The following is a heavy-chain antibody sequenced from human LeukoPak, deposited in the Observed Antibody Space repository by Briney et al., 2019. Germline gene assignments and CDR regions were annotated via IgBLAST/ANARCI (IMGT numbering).Heavy chain of an antibody. J-gene: IGHJ4*02. CDR1: GGSISSDY. CDR2: MFHSGYT. V-gene: IGHV4-59*01. CDR3: ARDAYGYGVSGT. D-gene: IGHD5-18*01. Sequence: SETLSLTCSVSGGSISSDYWSWIRQPPGKGLEWIGYMFHSGYTRYNPSLKSRVTISVGTSKYQFSLKLTSVTAADTAVYYCARDAYGYGVSGTRGQGTLVTVSS.